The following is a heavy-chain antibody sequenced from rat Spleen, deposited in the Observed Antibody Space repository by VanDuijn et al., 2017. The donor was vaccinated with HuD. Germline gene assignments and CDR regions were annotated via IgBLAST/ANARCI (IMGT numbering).Heavy chain of an antibody. J-gene: IGHJ2*01. Sequence: EVQLQESGPGLVKPSQSLSLTCSVTGYSITSGYGWNWIRKFPGNKLEWMGYINSAGSTNYNPPLKSQISITRDTSKNQFFLQLTSVTTEDTATYYFARSNNYAPFDYWGQGVMVTVSS. CDR1: GYSITSGYG. D-gene: IGHD1-10*01. V-gene: IGHV3-3*01. CDR3: ARSNNYAPFDY. CDR2: INSAGST.